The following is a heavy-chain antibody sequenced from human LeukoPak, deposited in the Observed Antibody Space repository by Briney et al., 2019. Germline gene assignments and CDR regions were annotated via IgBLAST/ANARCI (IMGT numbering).Heavy chain of an antibody. V-gene: IGHV1-3*01. CDR1: GYTFTSYA. CDR3: ARPTATYYDILTGYPNDAFDI. Sequence: ASVKVSCKASGYTFTSYAMHWVRQAPGQRLEWMGWINAGNGNTKYSQKFQGRVTITRDTSASTAYMELSSLRSEDTAVYYCARPTATYYDILTGYPNDAFDIWGQGTMVTVSS. CDR2: INAGNGNT. J-gene: IGHJ3*02. D-gene: IGHD3-9*01.